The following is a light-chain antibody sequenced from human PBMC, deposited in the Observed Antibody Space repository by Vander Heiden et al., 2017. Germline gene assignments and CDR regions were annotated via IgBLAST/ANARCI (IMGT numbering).Light chain of an antibody. CDR1: QDISNY. CDR3: QQYDNLEIT. Sequence: DIQMTQSPSSLSASVGDRVTITCQASQDISNYLNWYQQKPGKAPKLLIYDASNLETGVPSRFSGSGSGTDFTFTISSLQPEDIATYYCQQYDNLEITGGQGTRLEMK. V-gene: IGKV1-33*01. J-gene: IGKJ5*01. CDR2: DAS.